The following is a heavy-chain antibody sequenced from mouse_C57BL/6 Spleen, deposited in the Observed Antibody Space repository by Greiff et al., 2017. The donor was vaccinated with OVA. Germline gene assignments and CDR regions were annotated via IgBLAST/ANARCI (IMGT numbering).Heavy chain of an antibody. CDR2: IYPRSGNT. CDR3: ASIYDGYYDY. J-gene: IGHJ2*01. CDR1: GYTFTSYG. D-gene: IGHD2-3*01. Sequence: QVQLKESGAELARPGASVKLSCKASGYTFTSYGISWVKQRTGQGLEWIGEIYPRSGNTYYNEKFKGKATLTADKSSSTAYMELRSLTSEDSAVYFCASIYDGYYDYWGQGTTLTVSS. V-gene: IGHV1-81*01.